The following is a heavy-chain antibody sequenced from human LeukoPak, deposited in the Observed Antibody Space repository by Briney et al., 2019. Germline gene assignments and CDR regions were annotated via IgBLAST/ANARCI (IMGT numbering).Heavy chain of an antibody. CDR3: AKDNKAGYYDSSGSANDY. V-gene: IGHV3-48*03. Sequence: GGSLRLSCAASGFTFSSYEMNWVRQAPGKGLEWVSYISSSASTVYYADSVKGRFTISRDNAKNSLYLQMNSLRAEDTALYYCAKDNKAGYYDSSGSANDYWGQGTLVTVSS. D-gene: IGHD3-22*01. J-gene: IGHJ4*02. CDR1: GFTFSSYE. CDR2: ISSSASTV.